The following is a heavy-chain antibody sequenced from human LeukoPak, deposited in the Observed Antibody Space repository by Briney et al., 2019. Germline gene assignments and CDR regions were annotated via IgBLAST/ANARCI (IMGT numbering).Heavy chain of an antibody. CDR1: GVTFSSYS. V-gene: IGHV3-21*01. CDR2: ISSSSSYI. Sequence: GGSLRLSCAASGVTFSSYSMNWVRQAPGKGLEWVSSISSSSSYIYYADSVKGRFTISRDNAENSLYLQMNSLRAEDTAVYYCARDSGQDGSGILWYYGMDVWGQGTTVTVSS. J-gene: IGHJ6*02. D-gene: IGHD3-10*01. CDR3: ARDSGQDGSGILWYYGMDV.